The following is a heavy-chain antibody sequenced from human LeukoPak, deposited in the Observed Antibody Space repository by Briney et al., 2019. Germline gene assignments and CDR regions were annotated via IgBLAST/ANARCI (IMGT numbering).Heavy chain of an antibody. CDR1: GYTLTELS. Sequence: ASVKVSCKVSGYTLTELSMHWVRQAPGKGLEWMGGFDPEDGETIYAQKFQGRVTMTEDTSTDTAYMELSSLRSEDTAVYYCATAGLRAGYSSGWFPFDYWGQGTLVTVSS. V-gene: IGHV1-24*01. CDR2: FDPEDGET. J-gene: IGHJ4*02. CDR3: ATAGLRAGYSSGWFPFDY. D-gene: IGHD6-19*01.